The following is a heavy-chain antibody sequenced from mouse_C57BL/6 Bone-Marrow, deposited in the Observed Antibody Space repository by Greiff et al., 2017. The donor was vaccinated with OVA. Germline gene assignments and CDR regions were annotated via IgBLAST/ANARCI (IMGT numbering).Heavy chain of an antibody. J-gene: IGHJ2*01. CDR2: IYPRSGNT. CDR1: GYTFTSYG. D-gene: IGHD2-1*01. Sequence: QVQLKESGAELARPGASVKLSCKASGYTFTSYGISWVKQRTGQGLEWIGEIYPRSGNTYYNEKFKGKATLTADKSSSTAYMELRSLTSEDSAVYFCARKGGNYVFDYWGQGTTLTVSS. V-gene: IGHV1-81*01. CDR3: ARKGGNYVFDY.